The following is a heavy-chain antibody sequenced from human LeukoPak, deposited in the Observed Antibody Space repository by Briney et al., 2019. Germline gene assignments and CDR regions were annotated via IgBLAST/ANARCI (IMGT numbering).Heavy chain of an antibody. Sequence: PSETLSLTCTVSSGSIPSYWWSWIRQPPGKGLEWIGYMYYSGSTNYNPSLKSRVTISVDTSKNQFSLKLSSVTAADTAVYYCARRASSSGEFDYWGQGTLVTVSS. D-gene: IGHD6-6*01. CDR2: MYYSGST. CDR3: ARRASSSGEFDY. V-gene: IGHV4-59*12. J-gene: IGHJ4*02. CDR1: SGSIPSYW.